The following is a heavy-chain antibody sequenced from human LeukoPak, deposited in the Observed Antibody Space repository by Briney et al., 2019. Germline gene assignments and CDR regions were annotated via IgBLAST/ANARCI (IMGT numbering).Heavy chain of an antibody. D-gene: IGHD3/OR15-3a*01. Sequence: PSETLSLTCSVSGGSVSSGSYYWSWIRQPPGKGLEWVGYIYYSGITSYNPSLKSRVTISVDTSRNQFSLKLSSVTAADTAVYYCARDGGGNRSSFLDFFDIWGQGTMVTVSS. CDR3: ARDGGGNRSSFLDFFDI. CDR2: IYYSGIT. V-gene: IGHV4-61*01. CDR1: GGSVSSGSYY. J-gene: IGHJ3*02.